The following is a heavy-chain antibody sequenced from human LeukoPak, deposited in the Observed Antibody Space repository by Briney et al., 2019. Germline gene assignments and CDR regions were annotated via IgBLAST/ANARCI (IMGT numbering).Heavy chain of an antibody. V-gene: IGHV3-23*01. Sequence: GGSLRLSCAASGFTFSSYAMTWVRQAPGKGLEWVSAISGSGGSTYYADSVKGRFTISRDNSKNTLYLQMNSLRAEDTAVYYCAKDVLLWFGEGNYFDYWGQGTLVTVSS. D-gene: IGHD3-10*01. CDR2: ISGSGGST. CDR1: GFTFSSYA. CDR3: AKDVLLWFGEGNYFDY. J-gene: IGHJ4*02.